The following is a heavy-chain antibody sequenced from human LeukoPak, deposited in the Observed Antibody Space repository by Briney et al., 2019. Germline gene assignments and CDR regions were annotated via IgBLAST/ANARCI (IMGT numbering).Heavy chain of an antibody. J-gene: IGHJ4*02. CDR1: GYTFTSYG. Sequence: GASVKVSCKASGYTFTSYGISWVRQAPGQGLEWMGWISAYNGNTNYAQKLQGRVTMTTDTSTSTAYMELRSLRSDDTAVYYCARVIAVAAPPWSAFDYWGQGTLVTVSS. V-gene: IGHV1-18*01. CDR2: ISAYNGNT. D-gene: IGHD6-19*01. CDR3: ARVIAVAAPPWSAFDY.